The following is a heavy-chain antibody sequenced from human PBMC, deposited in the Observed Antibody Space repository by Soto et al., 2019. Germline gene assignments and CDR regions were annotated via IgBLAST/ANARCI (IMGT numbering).Heavy chain of an antibody. CDR1: GYTFTGHY. CDR2: IGPESGAT. V-gene: IGHV1-2*02. D-gene: IGHD5-12*01. Sequence: ASVKVSCRASGYTFTGHYIHWVRQAPEQGPEWMGEIGPESGATRYAQKFQGRVTMTRDMSITTVYRELNNLSPDDTAVYYCGRGRSGQIVVFYWGQGTPVTVSS. J-gene: IGHJ4*02. CDR3: GRGRSGQIVVFY.